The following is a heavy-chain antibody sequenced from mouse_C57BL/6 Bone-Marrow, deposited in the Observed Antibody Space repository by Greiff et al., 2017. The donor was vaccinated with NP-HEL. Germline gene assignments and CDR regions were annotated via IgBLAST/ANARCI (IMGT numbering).Heavy chain of an antibody. CDR1: GYTFTSYG. Sequence: VKLMESGAELARPGASVKLSCKASGYTFTSYGISWVKQRTGQGLEWIGEIYPRSGNTYYNEKFKGKATLTADKSSSTAYMELRSLTSEDSAVYFCARCPYYYGSSIDYWGQGTTLTVSS. D-gene: IGHD1-1*01. V-gene: IGHV1-81*01. J-gene: IGHJ2*01. CDR2: IYPRSGNT. CDR3: ARCPYYYGSSIDY.